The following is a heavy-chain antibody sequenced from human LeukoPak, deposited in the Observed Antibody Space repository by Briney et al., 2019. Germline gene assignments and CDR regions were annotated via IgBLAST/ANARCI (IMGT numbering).Heavy chain of an antibody. D-gene: IGHD1-26*01. J-gene: IGHJ5*02. CDR3: AREGTYYVS. Sequence: GGSLRPSCEASGFTFSSYAMHWVRQAPGKGLEYVSGINGNGGSTYYANSVKGRFTISRDNPKNMLYLQMGSLRPEDMAVYYCAREGTYYVSWGQGTLVTVSS. CDR2: INGNGGST. CDR1: GFTFSSYA. V-gene: IGHV3-64*01.